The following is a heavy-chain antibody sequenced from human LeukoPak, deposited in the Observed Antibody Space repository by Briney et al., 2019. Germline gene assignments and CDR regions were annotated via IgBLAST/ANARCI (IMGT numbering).Heavy chain of an antibody. J-gene: IGHJ4*02. CDR2: ISWNSGSI. Sequence: GRSLRLSCAASGFTFDDYAMHRVRQAPGKGLEWVSGISWNSGSIGYADSVKGRFTISRDNAKNSLYLQMNSLRAEDTALYYCAKEGSRDGYNFCYFDYWGQGTLVTVSS. D-gene: IGHD5-24*01. CDR1: GFTFDDYA. CDR3: AKEGSRDGYNFCYFDY. V-gene: IGHV3-9*01.